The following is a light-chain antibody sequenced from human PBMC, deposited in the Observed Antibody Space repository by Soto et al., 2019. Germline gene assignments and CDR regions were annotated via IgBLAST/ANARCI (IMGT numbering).Light chain of an antibody. V-gene: IGLV1-51*01. CDR2: DND. CDR1: RSNIGNNY. Sequence: QSVLTQPPSVSAAPGQKVTVSCSGSRSNIGNNYVSWYQHLPGTAPKLLIYDNDKRPSGIPDRFSASKSGTSATRDITGLQTGDEADYYCEAWDSNLSGGVFGGGTKLTVL. J-gene: IGLJ3*02. CDR3: EAWDSNLSGGV.